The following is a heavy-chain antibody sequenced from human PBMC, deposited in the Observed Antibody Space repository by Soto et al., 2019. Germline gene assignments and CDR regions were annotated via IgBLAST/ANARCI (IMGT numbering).Heavy chain of an antibody. D-gene: IGHD3-10*01. CDR3: ARGYYYGSGSYYPPDY. CDR1: GGTFSSYA. J-gene: IGHJ4*02. CDR2: IIPIFGTA. V-gene: IGHV1-69*01. Sequence: QVQLVQSGAEVKKPGSSVKVSCKASGGTFSSYAISWVRQAPGQGLEWMGGIIPIFGTANYAQKFQGRVTITADESTSTAYMELSSLRAEDTAVYYCARGYYYGSGSYYPPDYWGQGTLVTVSS.